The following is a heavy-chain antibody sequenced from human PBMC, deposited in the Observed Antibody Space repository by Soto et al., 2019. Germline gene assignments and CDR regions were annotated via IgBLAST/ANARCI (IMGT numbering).Heavy chain of an antibody. Sequence: QVQLQEAGPGLVKPSETLYITCSVSGGSMSGLYWSWIRQSPLQGLEWIGYVYSNGATNYNPSFKGRVTLSVDTSKNQFSLKLTSLTAADTAVYFCARGMDRKIGLFALWGQGHLITVSA. V-gene: IGHV4-59*11. CDR1: GGSMSGLY. D-gene: IGHD3-16*01. CDR3: ARGMDRKIGLFAL. CDR2: VYSNGAT. J-gene: IGHJ4*02.